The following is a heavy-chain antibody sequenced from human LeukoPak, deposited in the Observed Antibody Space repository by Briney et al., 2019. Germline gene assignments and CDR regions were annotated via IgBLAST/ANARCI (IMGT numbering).Heavy chain of an antibody. CDR2: IYYSGST. CDR1: GGSISSSSYY. CDR3: ARQSSGYRPYYFDY. D-gene: IGHD3-10*01. J-gene: IGHJ4*02. V-gene: IGHV4-39*01. Sequence: SETLSLTCTVSGGSISSSSYYWGWIRQPPGKGLEWIGSIYYSGSTYYNPSLKSRVTISVDTSKNQFSLKLTSVTAADTAVYYCARQSSGYRPYYFDYWGQRTLVTVSS.